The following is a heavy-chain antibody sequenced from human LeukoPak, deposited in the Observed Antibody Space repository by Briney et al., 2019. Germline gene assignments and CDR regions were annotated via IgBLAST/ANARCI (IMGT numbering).Heavy chain of an antibody. D-gene: IGHD2-15*01. CDR3: AKAYCGGGSCYSGTSCFDP. CDR2: ISGGGEST. Sequence: PGGSLRLSCAASGFTFSTHAMSWVRQAPGEGLEWVSAISGGGESTYYVDSVKGRFTISRDNSKNSLYLQMNSLRAEDTAVYYCAKAYCGGGSCYSGTSCFDPWGQGTLVTVSS. CDR1: GFTFSTHA. J-gene: IGHJ5*02. V-gene: IGHV3-23*01.